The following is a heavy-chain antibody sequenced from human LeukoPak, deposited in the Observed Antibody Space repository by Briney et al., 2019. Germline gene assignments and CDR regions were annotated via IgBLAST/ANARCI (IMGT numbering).Heavy chain of an antibody. CDR1: GYTFTTYG. CDR3: ARATTAAAGFDY. CDR2: ISAYNANT. V-gene: IGHV1-18*01. Sequence: ASVTVSCKASGYTFTTYGISWVRQAPGQGLEWVGWISAYNANTNYAQKLQGRVTLTTDTSTSTAYMELRSLRSDDTALYYCARATTAAAGFDYWGQGTLVTVSS. J-gene: IGHJ4*02. D-gene: IGHD6-13*01.